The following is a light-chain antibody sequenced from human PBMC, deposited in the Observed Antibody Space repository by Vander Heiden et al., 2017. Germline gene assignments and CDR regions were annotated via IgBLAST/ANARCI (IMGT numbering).Light chain of an antibody. Sequence: QSVLPQPPSASGPPGQRVTISCSGSSSNIGSNYVYWYQQLPGMAPKLLIYRNNQRPSGVPDRFSGSKSGTSASLAISGLRSEDEADYYCAAWDDSLSVLVFGGGTKLTVL. J-gene: IGLJ3*02. CDR2: RNN. CDR3: AAWDDSLSVLV. CDR1: SSNIGSNY. V-gene: IGLV1-47*01.